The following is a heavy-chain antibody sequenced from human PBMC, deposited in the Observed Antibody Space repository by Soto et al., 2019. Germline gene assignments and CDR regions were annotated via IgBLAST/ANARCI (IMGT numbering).Heavy chain of an antibody. Sequence: PPETLSLTCTVSGGSISSYYWSWIRQPPGKGLEWIGSIYYSGSTYYNPSLKSRVTISVDTSKNQFSLKLYSVTAADTAVYYCARHGGSHDAFDIWGQGRMVTVSS. V-gene: IGHV4-59*05. D-gene: IGHD1-26*01. CDR2: IYYSGST. CDR3: ARHGGSHDAFDI. CDR1: GGSISSYY. J-gene: IGHJ3*02.